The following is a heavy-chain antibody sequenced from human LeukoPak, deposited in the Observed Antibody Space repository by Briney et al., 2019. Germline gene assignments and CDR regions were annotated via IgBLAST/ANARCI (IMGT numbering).Heavy chain of an antibody. J-gene: IGHJ1*01. D-gene: IGHD6-19*01. Sequence: PGGSLRLSCAASGFTFSSYGMHWVRQAPGKGLEWVAVISYDGSNKYYADSVKGRFTISRDNSKNTLYLQMNSLRAEDTAVYYCAKDLTHSSGCPGTDWGQGTLVTVSS. CDR3: AKDLTHSSGCPGTD. CDR2: ISYDGSNK. V-gene: IGHV3-30*18. CDR1: GFTFSSYG.